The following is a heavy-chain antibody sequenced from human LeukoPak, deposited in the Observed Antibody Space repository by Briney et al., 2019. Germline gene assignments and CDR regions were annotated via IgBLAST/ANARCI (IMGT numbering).Heavy chain of an antibody. CDR1: GGSISSDNYS. J-gene: IGHJ5*02. D-gene: IGHD4-4*01. CDR3: ARVNSNDNWFDP. V-gene: IGHV4-30-2*01. Sequence: SQTLSLTCAVSGGSISSDNYSWSWLRQPPGKGLEWIGYNYHSGSTYYNPSLKSRVTISVDRSKHQFSLKLSSVTAADTAVYYCARVNSNDNWFDPWGQGTLVTVSS. CDR2: NYHSGST.